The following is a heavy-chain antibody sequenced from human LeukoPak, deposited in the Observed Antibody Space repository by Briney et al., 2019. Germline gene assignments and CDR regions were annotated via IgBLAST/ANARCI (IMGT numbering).Heavy chain of an antibody. J-gene: IGHJ4*02. D-gene: IGHD3-10*01. V-gene: IGHV1-69*06. CDR2: IIPIFGTA. Sequence: ASVKVSCKASGYTFTGYYMHWVRQAPGQGLEWMGGIIPIFGTANYAQKFQGRVTITADKSTSTAYMELSSLRSEDTAVYYCARVVQGGTFDYWGQGTLVTVSS. CDR3: ARVVQGGTFDY. CDR1: GYTFTGYY.